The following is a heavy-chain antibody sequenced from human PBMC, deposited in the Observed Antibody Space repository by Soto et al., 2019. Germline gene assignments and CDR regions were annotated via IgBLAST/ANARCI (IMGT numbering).Heavy chain of an antibody. J-gene: IGHJ4*02. Sequence: EVHLVESGGGLVQPGGSLRLSCAATGFSFSVSYMTWVRQAPGKGLEWVATIKEDGSEKYYADSVRGRFTISKDNAERSLWLQMSSLRAEDTAVYYCASLGSGDYGGSVGSDYWGQGTLVTVSS. CDR2: IKEDGSEK. V-gene: IGHV3-7*05. D-gene: IGHD3-10*01. CDR1: GFSFSVSY. CDR3: ASLGSGDYGGSVGSDY.